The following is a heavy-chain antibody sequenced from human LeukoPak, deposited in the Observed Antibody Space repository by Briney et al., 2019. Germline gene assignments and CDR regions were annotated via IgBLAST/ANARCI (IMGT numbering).Heavy chain of an antibody. D-gene: IGHD5-12*01. V-gene: IGHV3-53*01. CDR3: ARDLRGFIDY. Sequence: GGSLRLSCAASGFTVSSSYMTWVRQAPGKGLEWVSVIYTGGGTYYADSVKGRFTISRDNSKNTLYLQMNSLRAEDTAVYYCARDLRGFIDYWGQGTLVTVSS. CDR2: IYTGGGT. CDR1: GFTVSSSY. J-gene: IGHJ4*02.